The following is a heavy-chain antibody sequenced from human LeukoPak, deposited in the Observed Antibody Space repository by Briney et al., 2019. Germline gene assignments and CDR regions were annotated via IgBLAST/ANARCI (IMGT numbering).Heavy chain of an antibody. J-gene: IGHJ4*02. Sequence: ASVKVSRKASGYTFTGHYIHWMRQAPGQGLEWMGWISPNSGDTQYAQKFQGRVTMTRDTSISTAYMEVNRLTSDDTAVYYCTREDYWGQGTLVTVSS. CDR1: GYTFTGHY. V-gene: IGHV1-2*02. CDR2: ISPNSGDT. CDR3: TREDY.